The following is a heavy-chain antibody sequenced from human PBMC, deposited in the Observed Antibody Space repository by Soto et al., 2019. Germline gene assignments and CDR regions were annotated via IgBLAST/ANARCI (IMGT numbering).Heavy chain of an antibody. V-gene: IGHV1-69*01. CDR2: IITIFGTA. CDR3: ATGVEGSGWLYVTPDDFDI. J-gene: IGHJ3*02. D-gene: IGHD6-19*01. Sequence: SVKVSCKGSGGTFRSYAISWVRQPPGQGVEWMGGIITIFGTANYTKKLHGRVRINADESTSTGSMELSRVRYDDTAGYYCATGVEGSGWLYVTPDDFDIWGQVTMVTV. CDR1: GGTFRSYA.